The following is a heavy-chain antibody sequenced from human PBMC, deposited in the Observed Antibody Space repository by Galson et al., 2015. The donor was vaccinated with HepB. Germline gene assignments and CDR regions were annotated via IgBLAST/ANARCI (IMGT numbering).Heavy chain of an antibody. D-gene: IGHD3-10*01. J-gene: IGHJ4*02. CDR2: INPNGGST. V-gene: IGHV1-46*01. CDR1: GYKFTSYY. Sequence: SVKVSCKASGYKFTSYYMHWVRQAPGQGLEWMGIINPNGGSTDYAQKFRGRPTMTRDTSTSTVFMELSSLRSEDTAVYHCARGVLLWDGPDYWGQGTLVTVSS. CDR3: ARGVLLWDGPDY.